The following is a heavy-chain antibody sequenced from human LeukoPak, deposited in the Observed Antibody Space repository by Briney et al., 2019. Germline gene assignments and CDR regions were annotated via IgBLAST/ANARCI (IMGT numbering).Heavy chain of an antibody. CDR1: GGSVSSSIYY. J-gene: IGHJ4*02. CDR3: ASRNDILTGYVFDF. CDR2: SYYSGST. Sequence: SETLSLTCTVSGGSVSSSIYYWGWIRQPPGKGLEWIGSSYYSGSTSYNPSLKSRVTISVDTSKNQFSLKLTSVTAADTAVYYCASRNDILTGYVFDFWGQGTLVTVSS. V-gene: IGHV4-39*01. D-gene: IGHD3-9*01.